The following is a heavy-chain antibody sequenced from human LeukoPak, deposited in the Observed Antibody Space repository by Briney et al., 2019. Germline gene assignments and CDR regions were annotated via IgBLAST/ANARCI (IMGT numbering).Heavy chain of an antibody. D-gene: IGHD3-22*01. J-gene: IGHJ4*02. CDR1: GGSFSGYY. Sequence: SETLSLTCAVYGGSFSGYYWSWIRQPPGKGLEWIGEINHSGSTNYNPSPKSRVTISVDTSKNQFSLKLSSVTAADTAVYYCARTVDSSGYIDYWGQGTLVTVSS. CDR3: ARTVDSSGYIDY. V-gene: IGHV4-34*01. CDR2: INHSGST.